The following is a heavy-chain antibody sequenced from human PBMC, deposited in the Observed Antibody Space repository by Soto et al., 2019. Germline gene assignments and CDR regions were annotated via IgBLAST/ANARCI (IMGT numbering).Heavy chain of an antibody. J-gene: IGHJ4*02. CDR1: GFSLNTAGVG. D-gene: IGHD6-19*01. Sequence: QITLKESGPPVVKPTQTLTLTCSLSGFSLNTAGVGVGWIRQPPGKALEWLAVIYWDDDKSWNPSLRDRLTINRDASDDQVVLTVTNMDPVDTGIYYCARRRGGFGGGWTTPYFDYWGQGTLVTVSS. CDR3: ARRRGGFGGGWTTPYFDY. CDR2: IYWDDDK. V-gene: IGHV2-5*02.